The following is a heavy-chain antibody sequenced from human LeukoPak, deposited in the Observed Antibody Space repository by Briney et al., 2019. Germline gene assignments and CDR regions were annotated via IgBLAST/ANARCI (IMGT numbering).Heavy chain of an antibody. D-gene: IGHD1-26*01. CDR2: IYTGGST. CDR1: GFTVSTNY. J-gene: IGHJ4*02. V-gene: IGHV3-53*01. Sequence: GGSLRLSCAASGFTVSTNYMSWVRQAPGKGLEWVSVIYTGGSTYYADSLKGRFTISRNNSKNTLYLQMNSLRAEDTAVYYCARLGVGAIYFDYWGQGTLVTVSS. CDR3: ARLGVGAIYFDY.